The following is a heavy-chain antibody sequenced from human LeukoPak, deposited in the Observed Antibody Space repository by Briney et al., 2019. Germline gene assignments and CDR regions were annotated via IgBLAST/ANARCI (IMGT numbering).Heavy chain of an antibody. J-gene: IGHJ6*02. CDR1: GXRFTNYC. CDR2: IYPGDSDT. Sequence: GESLKISFKGSGXRFTNYCIGWVRQMPGKGLEWMGIIYPGDSDTRYSPSFQGQVTLSADKSISTAYLQWSSLKASDTAMYYSARLGYCSSRSCYYGMDVWGQGTTVTVSS. V-gene: IGHV5-51*01. D-gene: IGHD2-2*01. CDR3: ARLGYCSSRSCYYGMDV.